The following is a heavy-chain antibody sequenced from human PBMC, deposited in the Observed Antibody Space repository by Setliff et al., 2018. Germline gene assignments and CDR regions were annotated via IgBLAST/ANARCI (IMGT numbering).Heavy chain of an antibody. CDR2: IYYSGST. Sequence: SETLSLTCTVSGGSISSSSYYWGWIRQPPGKGLEWIGSIYYSGSTYHNPSLKSRVTISVDTSKNQFSLKLSSVTAADTAVYYCARGTYSSSSSYYFDYWGQGTLVTVSS. V-gene: IGHV4-39*01. J-gene: IGHJ4*02. CDR3: ARGTYSSSSSYYFDY. CDR1: GGSISSSSYY. D-gene: IGHD6-13*01.